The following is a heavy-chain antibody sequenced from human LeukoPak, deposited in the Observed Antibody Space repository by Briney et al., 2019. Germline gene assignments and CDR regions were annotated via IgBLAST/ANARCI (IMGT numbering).Heavy chain of an antibody. CDR2: IYHSGST. J-gene: IGHJ4*02. CDR3: ERAGIMVRGVFDY. D-gene: IGHD3-10*01. Sequence: SETLSLTCTVSGYSISSGYYWGWIRQPPGKGLEWIGSIYHSGSTYYNPSLKSRVTISVDTSKNQFSLKLSSVTAADTAVYYCERAGIMVRGVFDYWGQGTLVTVSS. CDR1: GYSISSGYY. V-gene: IGHV4-38-2*02.